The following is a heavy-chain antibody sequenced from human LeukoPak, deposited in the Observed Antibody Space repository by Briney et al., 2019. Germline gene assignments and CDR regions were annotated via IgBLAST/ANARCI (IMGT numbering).Heavy chain of an antibody. CDR1: GYTFTSYG. D-gene: IGHD2-2*01. Sequence: ASVKVSCKASGYTFTSYGISWVRQAPGQGLEWMGWISAYNGNTNYAQKLQGRVTMTTDTSTSTAYMELRSLRSDDTAVYYCAREALAVPAATPGSMDVWGKGTTVTVSS. J-gene: IGHJ6*03. V-gene: IGHV1-18*01. CDR3: AREALAVPAATPGSMDV. CDR2: ISAYNGNT.